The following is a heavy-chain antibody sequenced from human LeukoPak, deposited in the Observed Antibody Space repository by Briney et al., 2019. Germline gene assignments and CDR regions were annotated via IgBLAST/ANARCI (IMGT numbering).Heavy chain of an antibody. D-gene: IGHD5-24*01. J-gene: IGHJ4*02. CDR3: ARDGEMPTIYFDY. Sequence: PGGSLRLSCAASGFTFSSYAMSWVRQAPGKGLEWVSAISGSGGSTYYADSVKGRFTISRDNSKNSLFLHMNSLRAEDTAVYYCARDGEMPTIYFDYWGQGTLVTVSS. CDR1: GFTFSSYA. V-gene: IGHV3-23*01. CDR2: ISGSGGST.